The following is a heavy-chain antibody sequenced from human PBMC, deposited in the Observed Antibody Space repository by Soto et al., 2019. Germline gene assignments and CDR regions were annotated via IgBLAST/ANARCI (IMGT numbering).Heavy chain of an antibody. Sequence: GASVKVSCKASGYTFTSYGISWVRQAPGKGLEWMGGFDPEDGETIYAQKFQGRVTMTEDTSTDTAYMELSSLRSEDTAVYYCLWFGELSYWGQGTLVTVSS. CDR2: FDPEDGET. V-gene: IGHV1-24*01. D-gene: IGHD3-10*01. J-gene: IGHJ4*02. CDR1: GYTFTSYG. CDR3: LWFGELSY.